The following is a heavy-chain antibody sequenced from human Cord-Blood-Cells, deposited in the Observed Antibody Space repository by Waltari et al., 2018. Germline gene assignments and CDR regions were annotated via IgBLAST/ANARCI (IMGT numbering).Heavy chain of an antibody. V-gene: IGHV4-34*01. CDR3: ARGSSSWYFDY. CDR1: GGSFSGSY. J-gene: IGHJ4*02. D-gene: IGHD6-13*01. CDR2: INHSGST. Sequence: VQLPQWGAGLLKPSESLSLTCAVQGGSFSGSYWSWIRQPPGKGLEWIGEINHSGSTNYNPSLKSRVTISVDTSKNQFSLKLSSVTAADTAVYYCARGSSSWYFDYWGQGTLVTVSS.